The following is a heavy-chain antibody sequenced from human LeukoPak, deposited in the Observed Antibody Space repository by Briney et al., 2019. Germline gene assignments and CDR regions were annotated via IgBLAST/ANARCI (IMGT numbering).Heavy chain of an antibody. CDR2: IYPGDSDT. CDR1: GYSFTSYW. V-gene: IGHV5-51*01. D-gene: IGHD4-17*01. J-gene: IGHJ4*02. CDR3: ARHSPPLDYGDYYFDY. Sequence: GESLKISCKGSGYSFTSYWIGWVRQMPGKGLEWMGIIYPGDSDTSYSPSFQGRVTISADKSISTAYLQWSSLKASDTAMYYCARHSPPLDYGDYYFDYWGQGTLVTVSS.